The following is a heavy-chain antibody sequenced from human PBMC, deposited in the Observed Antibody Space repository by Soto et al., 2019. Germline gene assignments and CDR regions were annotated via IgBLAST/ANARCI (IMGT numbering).Heavy chain of an antibody. J-gene: IGHJ6*02. CDR1: GGTFSSYA. CDR3: ARDWTRPAWYYGMDV. Sequence: QVQLVQSGAEVKKPGSSVKVSCKASGGTFSSYAISWVRQAPGQGLEWMGGIIPIFGTANYAQKFQGRVTITADDSTSTAHMELSSLRSEDTAVYYGARDWTRPAWYYGMDVWGQGTTVTVSS. V-gene: IGHV1-69*12. D-gene: IGHD3-3*01. CDR2: IIPIFGTA.